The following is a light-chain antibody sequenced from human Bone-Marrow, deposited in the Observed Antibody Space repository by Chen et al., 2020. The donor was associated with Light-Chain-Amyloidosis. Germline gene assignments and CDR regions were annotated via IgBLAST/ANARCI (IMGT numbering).Light chain of an antibody. CDR3: QSADSSGTYEVI. V-gene: IGLV3-25*03. CDR2: RDT. CDR1: DLPTKY. J-gene: IGLJ2*01. Sequence: SYELTQPPSKTVSPGPTARITCSGDDLPTKYAYWYQQKPGQAPVLVIHRDTERPSGISERFSGSSSGTTATLTISGVQAEDEADYHCQSADSSGTYEVIFGGGTKLTVL.